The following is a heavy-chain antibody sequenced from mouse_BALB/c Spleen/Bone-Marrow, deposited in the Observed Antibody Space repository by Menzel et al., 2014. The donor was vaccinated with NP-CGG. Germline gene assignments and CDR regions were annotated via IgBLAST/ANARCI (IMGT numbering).Heavy chain of an antibody. CDR1: GYTSTDYA. CDR3: AREVRAPWYAMDY. D-gene: IGHD2-14*01. Sequence: VQRVESGPEVVRPGVSVKISCKGSGYTSTDYAMHWVKQSHAKSLEWIGVISTYNGNTNYNQKFKGKATMTVDKSSSTAYMELARLTSEDSAIYYCAREVRAPWYAMDYWGQGTSVTVSS. J-gene: IGHJ4*01. V-gene: IGHV1-67*01. CDR2: ISTYNGNT.